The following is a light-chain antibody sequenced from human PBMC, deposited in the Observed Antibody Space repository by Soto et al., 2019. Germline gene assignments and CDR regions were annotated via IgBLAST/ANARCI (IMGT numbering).Light chain of an antibody. J-gene: IGKJ3*01. CDR2: GAS. V-gene: IGKV3-20*01. CDR3: QQYDTSVFT. Sequence: EIVLTQSPGTLSLSPGQRATLSCGASQSVRGSNLAWYQQKPGQAPRLLIFGASSRATGIPDRFSGSGSGTDFTLTISRLAREDFAMYYCQQYDTSVFTFGPGTNVDIK. CDR1: QSVRGSN.